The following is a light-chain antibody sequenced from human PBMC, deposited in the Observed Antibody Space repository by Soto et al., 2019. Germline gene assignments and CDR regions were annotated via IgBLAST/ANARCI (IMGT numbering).Light chain of an antibody. CDR3: ASWDVSLEAWV. J-gene: IGLJ3*02. V-gene: IGLV1-44*01. CDR2: NDS. CDR1: SSNIGSNT. Sequence: QSVLIQPPSASGTPGQRVTISCSGSSSNIGSNTVNWFQQVPGMAPRHLIYNDSQRPSGVPDRFSGSRSGTSASLAISGLQSDDEADFYCASWDVSLEAWVFGGGTKLTVL.